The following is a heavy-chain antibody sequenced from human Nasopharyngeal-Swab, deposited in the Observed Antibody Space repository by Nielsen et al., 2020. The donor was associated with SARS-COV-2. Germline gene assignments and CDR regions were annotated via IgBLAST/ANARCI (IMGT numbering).Heavy chain of an antibody. CDR3: ARIAGRGSIYYYYMDV. V-gene: IGHV3-21*01. CDR1: GFSFNTYS. Sequence: GESLKISCAGSGFSFNTYSMSWVRQVPGEGLEWVSSISGSGSYVYYADSVKGRFTISKDSAKNSLYLQMNSLRAEDTAVYFCARIAGRGSIYYYYMDVWGTGTTVTVSS. J-gene: IGHJ6*03. D-gene: IGHD1-26*01. CDR2: ISGSGSYV.